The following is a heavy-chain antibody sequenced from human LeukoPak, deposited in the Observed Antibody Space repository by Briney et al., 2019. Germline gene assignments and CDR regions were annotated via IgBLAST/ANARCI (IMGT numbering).Heavy chain of an antibody. D-gene: IGHD1-26*01. V-gene: IGHV1-2*02. Sequence: ASVKVSCMASGYTFTGYYMHWVRQAPGQRHEWMGWINPNSGGTNYAQKFQGRVTMTRDTSISTAYLQWSSLKASDTAMYYCARRRDLYSGSNYPFDYWGQGTLVTVSS. J-gene: IGHJ4*02. CDR2: INPNSGGT. CDR1: GYTFTGYY. CDR3: ARRRDLYSGSNYPFDY.